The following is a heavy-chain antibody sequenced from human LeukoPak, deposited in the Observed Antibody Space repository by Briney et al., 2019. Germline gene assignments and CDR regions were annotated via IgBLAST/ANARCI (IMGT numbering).Heavy chain of an antibody. D-gene: IGHD1-26*01. Sequence: PGGSLRLSCAASGFTFSSYSMNWVRQAPGKGLEWVSSISSSSSYIYYADSVKGRFTISRDNAKNSLYLQMNSLRAEDTAVYYCAREGGSYSDAFDIWGQGTMVTVSS. CDR1: GFTFSSYS. V-gene: IGHV3-21*01. CDR2: ISSSSSYI. J-gene: IGHJ3*02. CDR3: AREGGSYSDAFDI.